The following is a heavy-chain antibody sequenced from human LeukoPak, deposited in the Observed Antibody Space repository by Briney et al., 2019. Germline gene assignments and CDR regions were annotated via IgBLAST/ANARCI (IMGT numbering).Heavy chain of an antibody. D-gene: IGHD4-11*01. CDR3: AKDSGYYSTYETH. J-gene: IGHJ4*02. CDR2: IWYDGSNE. V-gene: IGHV3-33*06. Sequence: GGSLRLSCAASGFTFSIYGMHWVRQAPGKGLEWVAVIWYDGSNEYYADSVKGRFTISRDNSKNTLYLQMNSLRAEDTAVYYCAKDSGYYSTYETHWGQGTLVTVSS. CDR1: GFTFSIYG.